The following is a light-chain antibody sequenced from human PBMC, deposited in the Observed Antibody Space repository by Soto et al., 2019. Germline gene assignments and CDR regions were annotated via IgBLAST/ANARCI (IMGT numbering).Light chain of an antibody. CDR1: SSNIGAGFD. Sequence: QSVLTQPPSVSGAPGQRVTISCTGSSSNIGAGFDVHWYQQLPGTAPKLLIYVDDSRPSGVPDRFSGSKSSSSASLAITGLQAEDEADYYCQSYDSRLTAVVFGGGTKLTVL. J-gene: IGLJ2*01. CDR2: VDD. V-gene: IGLV1-40*01. CDR3: QSYDSRLTAVV.